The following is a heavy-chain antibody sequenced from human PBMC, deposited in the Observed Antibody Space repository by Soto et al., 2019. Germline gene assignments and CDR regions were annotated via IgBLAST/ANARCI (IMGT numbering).Heavy chain of an antibody. CDR2: IYHSGST. V-gene: IGHV4-4*02. Sequence: QVQLQESGPGLVKPSGTLSLTCAVSGDSISSSNWWSCVRQPPGKGLEWIGEIYHSGSTNYNPSLKSRGTISVDKSKNHFSLKLSSVTAADTAVYFCARKSFYGGYFDYWGQGTLVTVSS. CDR3: ARKSFYGGYFDY. D-gene: IGHD3-10*01. J-gene: IGHJ4*02. CDR1: GDSISSSNW.